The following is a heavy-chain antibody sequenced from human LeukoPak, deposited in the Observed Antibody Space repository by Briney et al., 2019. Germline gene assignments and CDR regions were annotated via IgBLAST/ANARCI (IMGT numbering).Heavy chain of an antibody. Sequence: GGSLRLSCAASGFTFSDHYMDWVRQAPVKGLEWVGRIRNKANSYTTEYAASVKGRFTISRDDSKNSLYLQMNSLKTEDTAVYYCARVRGVTNNWFAPWGQGTTVTVSS. V-gene: IGHV3-72*01. J-gene: IGHJ5*01. CDR2: IRNKANSYTT. D-gene: IGHD3-10*01. CDR1: GFTFSDHY. CDR3: ARVRGVTNNWFAP.